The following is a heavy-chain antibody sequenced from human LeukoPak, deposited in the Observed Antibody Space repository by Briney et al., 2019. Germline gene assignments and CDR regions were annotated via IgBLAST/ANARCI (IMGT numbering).Heavy chain of an antibody. CDR1: GGSISSGGYY. V-gene: IGHV4-61*08. Sequence: SETLSLTCTVSGGSISSGGYYWSWIRQPPGKGLEWSGYIYYSGSTNYNPSLKSRVTISVDTSKNQFSLKLSSVTAADTAVYYCARDWVAAAEGASYYYYGMDVWGQGTAVTVSS. CDR3: ARDWVAAAEGASYYYYGMDV. J-gene: IGHJ6*02. CDR2: IYYSGST. D-gene: IGHD6-13*01.